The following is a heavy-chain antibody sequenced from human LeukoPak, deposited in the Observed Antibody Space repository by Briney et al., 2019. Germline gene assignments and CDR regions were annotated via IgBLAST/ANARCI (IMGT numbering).Heavy chain of an antibody. CDR1: GFSFSTYA. D-gene: IGHD2-21*02. CDR2: FGGSGGTI. V-gene: IGHV3-23*01. J-gene: IGHJ4*02. CDR3: AKSDCGGDCHLLDY. Sequence: GGSLRLTCAASGFSFSTYAMSWVRQAPGKGLEWVSHFGGSGGTIYYADSVKGRSTISRDNSKNTLYLQMNSLRAEDTAVYYCAKSDCGGDCHLLDYWGQGTLVTVSS.